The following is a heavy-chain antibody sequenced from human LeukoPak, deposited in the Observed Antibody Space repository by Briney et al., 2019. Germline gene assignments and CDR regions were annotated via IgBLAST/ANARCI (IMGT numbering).Heavy chain of an antibody. J-gene: IGHJ1*01. V-gene: IGHV4-31*03. CDR2: IYYSGST. D-gene: IGHD2/OR15-2a*01. CDR3: ARDGDSEFFQH. CDR1: GGSINSGDYY. Sequence: SQTLSLTCTVSGGSINSGDYYWSWIRQHPGKGLEWIGDIYYSGSTSYNPSLKSRVTISVDTSKNQFSLKMTSVTDTDTAVYYCARDGDSEFFQHWGQGTLVTVSS.